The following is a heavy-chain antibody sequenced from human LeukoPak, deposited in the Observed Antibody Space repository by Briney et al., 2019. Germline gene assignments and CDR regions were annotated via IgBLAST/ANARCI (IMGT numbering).Heavy chain of an antibody. CDR2: ISGSGGST. CDR3: ARVGGGYYYYYMDV. J-gene: IGHJ6*03. Sequence: GGSLRLSCAASGFIFTNYAMNWVRQAPGKGLEWVSSISGSGGSTYIADSVKGRFTISRDNSKNTLYLQMGSLRAEDMAVYYCARVGGGYYYYYMDVWGKGTTVTVSS. V-gene: IGHV3-23*01. CDR1: GFIFTNYA. D-gene: IGHD3-16*01.